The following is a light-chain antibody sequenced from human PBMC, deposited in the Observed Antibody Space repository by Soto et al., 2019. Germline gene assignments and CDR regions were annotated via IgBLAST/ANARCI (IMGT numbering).Light chain of an antibody. CDR3: QQYDSFPLT. CDR2: KAS. J-gene: IGKJ4*01. Sequence: DIQMTQSPSTLSASVGDRVTITCRASQSISSWLAWYQQKPGKATKLLSYKASNLESGVPSRFSGSGSGTEFTLTISSLQPDDFATYYCQQYDSFPLTFGGGTKVEI. CDR1: QSISSW. V-gene: IGKV1-5*03.